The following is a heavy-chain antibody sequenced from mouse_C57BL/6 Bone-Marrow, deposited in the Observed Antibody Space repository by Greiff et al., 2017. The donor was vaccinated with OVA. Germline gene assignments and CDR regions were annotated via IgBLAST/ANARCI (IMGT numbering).Heavy chain of an antibody. CDR3: ARHMDGSSSWFAY. J-gene: IGHJ3*01. V-gene: IGHV7-3*01. Sequence: EVQLVESGGGLVQPGGSLSLSCAASGFTFTDYYMSWVRQPPGKALEWLGFIRNKANGYTTEYSASVKGRFTISRDNSQSILYLQMNSLRAEDSATYYCARHMDGSSSWFAYWGQGTLVTVSA. CDR2: IRNKANGYTT. CDR1: GFTFTDYY. D-gene: IGHD1-1*01.